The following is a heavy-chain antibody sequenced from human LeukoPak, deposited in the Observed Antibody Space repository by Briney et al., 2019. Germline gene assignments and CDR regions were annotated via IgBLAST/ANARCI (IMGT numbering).Heavy chain of an antibody. V-gene: IGHV4-30-4*01. CDR2: IFYSGST. CDR1: GGSISRGDYY. D-gene: IGHD3-22*01. J-gene: IGHJ4*02. CDR3: AREKDYYESSGYSYYFDY. Sequence: SETLSLTCTVSGGSISRGDYYWSGIRQPPGKGLEWIGYIFYSGSTYYNPSLKSRVTISVDTSKNQFSLKLSSVTAADTAVYYCAREKDYYESSGYSYYFDYWGQGTLVTVSS.